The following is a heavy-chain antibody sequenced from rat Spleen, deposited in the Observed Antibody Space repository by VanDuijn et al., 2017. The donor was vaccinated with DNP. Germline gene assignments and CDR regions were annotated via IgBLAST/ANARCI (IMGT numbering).Heavy chain of an antibody. Sequence: EVQLVESGGGLVQPGRSLKLSCVASGFTFNNYWMTWIRQIPGKGLEWVASISSSGGTSYYPDSVKGRFTVSRDNAQNTLFLQMNKLGSEDTATYFCVTEKLGVESWGQGVMVTVS. J-gene: IGHJ2*01. CDR2: ISSSGGTS. V-gene: IGHV5-31*01. CDR3: VTEKLGVES. D-gene: IGHD1-11*01. CDR1: GFTFNNYW.